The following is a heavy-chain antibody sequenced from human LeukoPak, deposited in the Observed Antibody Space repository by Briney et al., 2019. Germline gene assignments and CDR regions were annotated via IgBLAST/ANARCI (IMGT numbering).Heavy chain of an antibody. CDR3: ARHVVGATGYYYYMDV. CDR1: GGSISSGSYY. V-gene: IGHV4-61*02. CDR2: IYTSGST. Sequence: SETLSLTCTVSGGSISSGSYYWSWIRQPAGKGLEWIGRIYTSGSTNYNPSLKSRVTISVDTSKGQFSLKLSSVTAADTAVYYCARHVVGATGYYYYMDVWGKGTTVTISS. D-gene: IGHD1-26*01. J-gene: IGHJ6*03.